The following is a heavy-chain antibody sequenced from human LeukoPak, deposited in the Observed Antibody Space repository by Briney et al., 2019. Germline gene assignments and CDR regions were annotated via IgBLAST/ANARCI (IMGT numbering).Heavy chain of an antibody. D-gene: IGHD1-26*01. Sequence: GGSLRLSCAASGFTFSSYWMHWVRQAPGKGLVWVSRINSDGSSTSYADSVKGRFTISRDNAKNTLYLQMNSLRAEDTAVYYCARDLGRIVGATAPDYWGQGILVTVSS. CDR3: ARDLGRIVGATAPDY. J-gene: IGHJ4*02. CDR2: INSDGSST. V-gene: IGHV3-74*01. CDR1: GFTFSSYW.